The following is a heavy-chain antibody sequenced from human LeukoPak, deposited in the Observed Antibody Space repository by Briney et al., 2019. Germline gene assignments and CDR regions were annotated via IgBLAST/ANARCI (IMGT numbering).Heavy chain of an antibody. V-gene: IGHV4-4*07. CDR1: GGSISNYC. CDR3: ATGTATFDWNWFDP. Sequence: ETLSLTCTVSGGSISNYCWAWLRQPAGKGLEWIGRLHTSGGTDYNPSLKSRVTMSIDTSKNQFSLRLTSVTAADTAVYFCATGTATFDWNWFDPWGQGTLVIVSA. D-gene: IGHD1-7*01. CDR2: LHTSGGT. J-gene: IGHJ5*02.